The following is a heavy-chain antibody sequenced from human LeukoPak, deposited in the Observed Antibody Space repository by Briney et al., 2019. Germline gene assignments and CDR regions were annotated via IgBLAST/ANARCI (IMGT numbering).Heavy chain of an antibody. CDR1: GFTFSSYA. D-gene: IGHD2-15*01. Sequence: PGGSLRLSCAASGFTFSSYAMSWVRQAPGKGLEWVSGISGSGDTPYYADSVKGRFTISRDNSKNTLYPQMNSLRAEDTAVYYCAKDWVAASPLEWNLLFDYWGQGTLVTISS. J-gene: IGHJ4*02. V-gene: IGHV3-23*01. CDR2: ISGSGDTP. CDR3: AKDWVAASPLEWNLLFDY.